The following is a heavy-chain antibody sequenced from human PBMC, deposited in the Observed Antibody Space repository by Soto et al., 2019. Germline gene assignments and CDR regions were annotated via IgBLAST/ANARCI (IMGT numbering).Heavy chain of an antibody. Sequence: PGRSLRLSCEASGFTFSAHYMSWVRQAPGKGLEWVSHISGSGDTIYYADSVKGRFTISRDNAKNSLYLQMNSLRAEDTAVYYCARDRQPSSYIGLDVWGQGSPVTVSS. J-gene: IGHJ6*02. CDR3: ARDRQPSSYIGLDV. D-gene: IGHD4-4*01. CDR2: ISGSGDTI. V-gene: IGHV3-11*01. CDR1: GFTFSAHY.